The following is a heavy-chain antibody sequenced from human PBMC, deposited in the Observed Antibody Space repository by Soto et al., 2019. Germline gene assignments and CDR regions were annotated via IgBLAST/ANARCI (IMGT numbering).Heavy chain of an antibody. Sequence: EVQLVESGGGLVQPGGSLRLSCAASGFTFSSYEMNWVRQAPGKGLEWVSYISSSGSTIYYADSVKGRFTISRDNAKNSLYLQMNRLRAEDTAVYYCGRDRGGSYLGGYFDYWGQGTLVTVSS. CDR2: ISSSGSTI. CDR3: GRDRGGSYLGGYFDY. D-gene: IGHD1-26*01. V-gene: IGHV3-48*03. CDR1: GFTFSSYE. J-gene: IGHJ4*02.